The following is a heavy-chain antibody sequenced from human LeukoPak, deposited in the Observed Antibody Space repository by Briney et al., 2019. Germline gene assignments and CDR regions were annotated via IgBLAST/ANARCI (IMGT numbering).Heavy chain of an antibody. V-gene: IGHV4-34*01. D-gene: IGHD3-3*01. J-gene: IGHJ6*03. CDR3: ARGGYDFYYYYYYYMDV. CDR1: GGSFSGYY. Sequence: PSETLSLTCAVYGGSFSGYYWSWIRQPPGKGLEWIGEINHSGSTNYNPSLKSRVAISVDTSKNQFSLKLSSVTAADTAVYYCARGGYDFYYYYYYYMDVWGKGTTVTISS. CDR2: INHSGST.